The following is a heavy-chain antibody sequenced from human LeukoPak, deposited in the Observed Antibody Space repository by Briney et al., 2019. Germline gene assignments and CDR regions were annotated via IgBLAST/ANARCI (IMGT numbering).Heavy chain of an antibody. CDR1: GFMFSDYG. V-gene: IGHV3-33*06. J-gene: IGHJ6*03. D-gene: IGHD3-10*01. CDR2: IWYDGSNI. Sequence: GRSLRLSCAASGFMFSDYGMHWVRQAPGKGLEWVAAIWYDGSNIFYADSVKGRFTISRDNSKNTLYLQMNSLRAEDTADYYCAKEGDRGEALYYYYMDVWGNGTTVTVSS. CDR3: AKEGDRGEALYYYYMDV.